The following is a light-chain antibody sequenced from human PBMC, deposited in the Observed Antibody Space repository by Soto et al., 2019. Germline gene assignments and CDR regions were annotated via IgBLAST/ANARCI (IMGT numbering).Light chain of an antibody. CDR3: QQYGSSPPWYT. J-gene: IGKJ2*01. CDR2: GAS. Sequence: EIVLTQSPGTLSLSPGERATLSCRASQSVSSSYLAWYQQKPGQAPRLLIYGASSRATGIPDRFSGSGSGTDFTLTISRLELEDFAVYYCQQYGSSPPWYTFGQGTKLAIK. V-gene: IGKV3-20*01. CDR1: QSVSSSY.